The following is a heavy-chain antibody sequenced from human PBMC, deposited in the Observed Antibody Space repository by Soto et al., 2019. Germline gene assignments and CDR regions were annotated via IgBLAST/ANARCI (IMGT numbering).Heavy chain of an antibody. CDR3: ARRRPDSSSWQTYYYYGMDV. Sequence: PGETLKISCKGSGYSFTSYWISWVRQMPGKGPERMGRIDPNDSYTNYSPSFQGHVTISADKSISTAYLHWISLKASDTAMYYCARRRPDSSSWQTYYYYGMDVWGQGTTVTVS. V-gene: IGHV5-10-1*01. J-gene: IGHJ6*02. D-gene: IGHD6-13*01. CDR2: IDPNDSYT. CDR1: GYSFTSYW.